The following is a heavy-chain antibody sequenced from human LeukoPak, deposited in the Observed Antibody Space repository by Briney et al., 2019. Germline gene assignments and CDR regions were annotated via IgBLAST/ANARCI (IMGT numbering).Heavy chain of an antibody. V-gene: IGHV3-66*01. CDR2: IYSGGST. CDR1: GFTVVDSY. D-gene: IGHD6-19*01. Sequence: GGSLSLSCAASGFTVVDSYMSWVRQAPGKGLEWVSVIYSGGSTYYADSVRARFTISRDNSKNTLYLEMNSLRAEDTAVYYCVRDRTGSGWYYFDSWGQGTLVTVSS. J-gene: IGHJ4*02. CDR3: VRDRTGSGWYYFDS.